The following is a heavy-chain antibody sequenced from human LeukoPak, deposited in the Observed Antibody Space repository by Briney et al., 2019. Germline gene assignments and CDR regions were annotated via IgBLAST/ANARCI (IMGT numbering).Heavy chain of an antibody. V-gene: IGHV3-48*04. D-gene: IGHD2/OR15-2a*01. CDR2: ISSSGSTI. CDR1: GFTFTAYN. J-gene: IGHJ4*02. CDR3: ASLDRGYYYSFDY. Sequence: GGSLRLSCAASGFTFTAYNMNWVRQAPGKGLEWITYISSSGSTIYYADSVKGRFTISRDNAENSLYLQMSSLRAEDTAVYYCASLDRGYYYSFDYWGQGTLVTVSS.